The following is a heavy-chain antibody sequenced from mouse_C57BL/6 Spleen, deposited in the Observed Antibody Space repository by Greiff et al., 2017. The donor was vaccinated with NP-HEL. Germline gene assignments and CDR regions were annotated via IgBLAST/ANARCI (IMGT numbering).Heavy chain of an antibody. CDR1: GFNIKDYY. V-gene: IGHV14-1*01. CDR3: TTYSPYYYGSSYGFAY. CDR2: IDPEDGDT. J-gene: IGHJ3*01. Sequence: EVKLMESGAELVRPGASVKLSCTASGFNIKDYYMHWVKQRPEQGLEWIGRIDPEDGDTEYAPKFQGKATMTADTSSNTAYLQLSSLTSEDTAVYYCTTYSPYYYGSSYGFAYWGQGTLVTVSA. D-gene: IGHD1-1*01.